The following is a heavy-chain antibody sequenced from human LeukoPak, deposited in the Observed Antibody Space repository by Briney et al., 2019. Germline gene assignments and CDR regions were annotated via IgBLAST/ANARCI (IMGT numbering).Heavy chain of an antibody. CDR2: IKQDGSEK. CDR3: ARMFWSGSYYFDY. J-gene: IGHJ4*02. CDR1: GFSIGPFW. V-gene: IGHV3-7*01. Sequence: PGGSLRLSCVASGFSIGPFWMTWVRQAPGKGLEWVANIKQDGSEKYYVDSVKGRFTISRDNAKNSLYLQMNSLRAEDTAVYYCARMFWSGSYYFDYWGQGTLVTVSS. D-gene: IGHD3-3*01.